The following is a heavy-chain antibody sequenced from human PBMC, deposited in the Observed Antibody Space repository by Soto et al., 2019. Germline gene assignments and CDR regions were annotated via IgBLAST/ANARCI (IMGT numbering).Heavy chain of an antibody. Sequence: SETLSLTCTVSGVSVSNYYWSWIRQPPGKGLEWIAYIYYSGSTKYNPSLKSRVTISVDTSKDQFSLKLSSVTAADTAVYYCAREASRGYIDYWGQGTLVTVSS. V-gene: IGHV4-59*02. CDR3: AREASRGYIDY. CDR1: GVSVSNYY. D-gene: IGHD3-22*01. J-gene: IGHJ4*02. CDR2: IYYSGST.